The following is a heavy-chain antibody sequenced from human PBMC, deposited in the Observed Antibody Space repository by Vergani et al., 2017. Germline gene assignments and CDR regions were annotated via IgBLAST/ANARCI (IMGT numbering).Heavy chain of an antibody. CDR3: ARDAISSTSCYTCYYYYYMDV. V-gene: IGHV3-23*01. CDR1: GFTFDNYA. Sequence: EVHLLESGGGLIQPGGSLRISCAASGFTFDNYAMTWVRQAPGKGLQWVSGISGSGSSKFYEDSLKGRVTISRDNSKNTLYLQMNSLRVEDTAVYYCARDAISSTSCYTCYYYYYMDVWGKGTTVTVSS. CDR2: ISGSGSSK. D-gene: IGHD2-2*02. J-gene: IGHJ6*03.